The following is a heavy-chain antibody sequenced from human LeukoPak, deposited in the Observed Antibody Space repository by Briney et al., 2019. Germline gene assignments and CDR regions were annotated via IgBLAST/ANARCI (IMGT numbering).Heavy chain of an antibody. V-gene: IGHV3-23*01. CDR3: TTESGSYY. Sequence: GGSLSLSCAASGFTFSSYAMIWVRQAPGTGLEWVSGISGSGDNTYYADSVKGRFTISRDNSKNTLYVQVNSLGTEDTAAYYCTTESGSYYWGQGTLVTVSS. D-gene: IGHD1-26*01. J-gene: IGHJ4*02. CDR2: ISGSGDNT. CDR1: GFTFSSYA.